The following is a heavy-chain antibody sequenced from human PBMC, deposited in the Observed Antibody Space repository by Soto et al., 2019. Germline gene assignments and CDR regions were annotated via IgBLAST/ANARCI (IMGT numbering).Heavy chain of an antibody. CDR3: ARDVGGYSYGTQYYYYYYGMDV. J-gene: IGHJ6*02. CDR2: ISYDGSNK. D-gene: IGHD5-18*01. CDR1: GFTLSSYA. V-gene: IGHV3-30-3*01. Sequence: PGGSLRISCAASGFTLSSYAMHWVRQAPGNGLEWVAVISYDGSNKYYADSVKGRFTISRDNSKNTLYLQMNSLRAEDTAVYYCARDVGGYSYGTQYYYYYYGMDVWGQGTTVTVSS.